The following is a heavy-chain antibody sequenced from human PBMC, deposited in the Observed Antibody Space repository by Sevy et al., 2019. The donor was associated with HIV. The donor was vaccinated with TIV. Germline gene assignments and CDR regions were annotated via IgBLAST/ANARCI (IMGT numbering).Heavy chain of an antibody. J-gene: IGHJ4*02. CDR3: ARSSEGDYRGDHFDS. V-gene: IGHV3-7*03. Sequence: GGSLRLSCAASGFTTGFTFSDYWMAWVRQAPGKGLEWVANIDPDGSEKYYVDSVQGRFTISRENAKNSLFLQVNSLRAEDTAVYFCARSSEGDYRGDHFDSWGQGTQVTVSS. CDR2: IDPDGSEK. D-gene: IGHD4-17*01. CDR1: GFTTGFTFSDYW.